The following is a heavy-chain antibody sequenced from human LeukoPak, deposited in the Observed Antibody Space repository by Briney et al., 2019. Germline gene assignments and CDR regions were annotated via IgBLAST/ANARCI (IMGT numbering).Heavy chain of an antibody. CDR2: IHSGESP. J-gene: IGHJ5*02. CDR1: GYSISSGYF. V-gene: IGHV4-38-2*01. CDR3: ARGGGVRTGSGWRPGNWFDP. Sequence: SETLSLTCAVSGYSISSGYFWGWIRQPPGKGLEWITIIHSGESPYYSRSLERRVTIAIETSKKQLCMKVKCVTAADTAVYYCARGGGVRTGSGWRPGNWFDPWGQGTLVIVSS. D-gene: IGHD6-19*01.